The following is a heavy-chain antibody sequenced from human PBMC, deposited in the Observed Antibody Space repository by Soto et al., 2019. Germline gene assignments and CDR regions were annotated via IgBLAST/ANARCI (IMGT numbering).Heavy chain of an antibody. D-gene: IGHD5-18*01. CDR3: ARDPPRRYKSGKGLDY. V-gene: IGHV1-18*04. CDR2: ISTYYDNT. Sequence: ASVKVSCKASGYTFTSYGISWVRQAPGQGLEWMGWISTYYDNTNYAQNLRGRVTMTTDTSTSTAYMELRSLRSDDTAVYYCARDPPRRYKSGKGLDYWGQGTLVTVSS. CDR1: GYTFTSYG. J-gene: IGHJ4*02.